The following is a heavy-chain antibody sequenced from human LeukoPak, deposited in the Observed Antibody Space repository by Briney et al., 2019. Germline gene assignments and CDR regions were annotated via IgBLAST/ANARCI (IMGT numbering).Heavy chain of an antibody. CDR1: GGTFSTYA. J-gene: IGHJ4*02. V-gene: IGHV1-69*04. CDR3: ARVPQGSSWPYYFDY. Sequence: SVKVSYKASGGTFSTYAISWVRQAPGQGLEWVGRIVPILGTANYAQNFQGRVTITADRSTTTAYMELSSLRSEDTAVYYCARVPQGSSWPYYFDYWGQGTLVTVSS. D-gene: IGHD6-13*01. CDR2: IVPILGTA.